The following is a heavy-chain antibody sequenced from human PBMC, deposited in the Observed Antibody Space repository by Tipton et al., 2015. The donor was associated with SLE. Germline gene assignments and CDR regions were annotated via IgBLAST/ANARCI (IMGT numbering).Heavy chain of an antibody. CDR2: IHYSGST. D-gene: IGHD1-26*01. CDR3: ARTLGAIAHTVYDAFDI. CDR1: GGSTNGYY. Sequence: TLSLTCTVSGGSTNGYYWNWIRQPPGKGLEWIGSIHYSGSTYYNAALTSRVTISLDTSKNQFSLKLSSVTAFDTAVYYCARTLGAIAHTVYDAFDIWGQGKMVTVSS. V-gene: IGHV4-59*05. J-gene: IGHJ3*02.